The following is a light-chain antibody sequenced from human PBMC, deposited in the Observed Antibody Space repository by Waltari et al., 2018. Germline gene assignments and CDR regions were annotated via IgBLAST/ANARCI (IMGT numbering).Light chain of an antibody. CDR3: AAWDDSLNGWV. CDR2: GND. J-gene: IGLJ3*02. CDR1: SSTIGSNT. Sequence: QSVLTQPPSASGTPGLRVSIPCSGSSSTIGSNTGNWYKHLPGRAPKLLIYGNDQRPSGVPDRISGSKSGSSASLAINGLQSEDEADYYCAAWDDSLNGWVFGGGTKLTVL. V-gene: IGLV1-44*01.